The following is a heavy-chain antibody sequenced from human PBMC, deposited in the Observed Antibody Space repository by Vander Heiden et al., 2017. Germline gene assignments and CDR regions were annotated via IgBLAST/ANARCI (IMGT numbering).Heavy chain of an antibody. CDR2: IYPGDSET. Sequence: EVQLVQSGAEVKKPGESLKISCKGSGYSFTSYWIGWVRQMPGKGLEWMGIIYPGDSETRDSPSFQGQVTISADKAISTAYMQWSRMKASDTAMYYCARQDGRDSSDYWGQGTMVTVSS. D-gene: IGHD3-22*01. V-gene: IGHV5-51*01. J-gene: IGHJ4*02. CDR1: GYSFTSYW. CDR3: ARQDGRDSSDY.